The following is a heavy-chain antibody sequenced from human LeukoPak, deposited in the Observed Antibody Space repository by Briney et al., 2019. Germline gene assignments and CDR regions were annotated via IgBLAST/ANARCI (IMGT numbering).Heavy chain of an antibody. J-gene: IGHJ4*02. CDR1: GYTFTNYG. D-gene: IGHD1-26*01. V-gene: IGHV1-18*01. CDR2: ISAYNGNT. CDR3: ARDLDQYSGRFGGFGHDF. Sequence: VASVKVSCTASGYTFTNYGINWVRQAPGQGLEWMGWISAYNGNTNYAQKLQGRVTMTTDTSTSTAYMELRSLRSDDTAVYYCARDLDQYSGRFGGFGHDFWGQGTLVTVSS.